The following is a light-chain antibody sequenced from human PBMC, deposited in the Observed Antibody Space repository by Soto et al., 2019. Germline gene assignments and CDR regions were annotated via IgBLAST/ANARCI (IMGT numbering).Light chain of an antibody. V-gene: IGKV1-39*01. CDR1: QSISSY. J-gene: IGKJ1*01. CDR2: PAS. Sequence: DIQMTQSPSSLSASVGDRVTITCRASQSISSYLNWYQQKPGKAPKLLIYPASSLQSGVPSRFSGSGSGTDFTLTIISLQPEDFATYYCQQSYSTPPWTFCQGTKLEIK. CDR3: QQSYSTPPWT.